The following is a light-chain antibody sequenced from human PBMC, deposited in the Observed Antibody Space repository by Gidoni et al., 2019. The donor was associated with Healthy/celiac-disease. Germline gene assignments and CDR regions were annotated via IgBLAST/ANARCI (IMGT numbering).Light chain of an antibody. Sequence: DIQMTQSPSSLSASVGDRVTITCRASQSISSYLNWYQQKPGKAPKLLIYAASSLQSGVPSRFSGSGSGTDFTLTISSLQPEDFATYYCQQRYSTPRTFGPXTKVDIK. V-gene: IGKV1-39*01. J-gene: IGKJ3*01. CDR1: QSISSY. CDR3: QQRYSTPRT. CDR2: AAS.